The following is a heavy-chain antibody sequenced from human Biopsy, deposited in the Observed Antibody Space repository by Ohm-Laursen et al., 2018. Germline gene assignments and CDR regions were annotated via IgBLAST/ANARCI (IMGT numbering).Heavy chain of an antibody. V-gene: IGHV1-2*02. CDR2: NNPNSGVP. CDR1: GYTFTTYN. Sequence: DSVKVSCKTSGYTFTTYNMQWVRQAPGQGLEWMGWNNPNSGVPNYAQRFQGRFTMTRDTSISTAYMELSRLRSDDTAVYYCARDPRYGYGSYFDYWGQGTLVAVSS. D-gene: IGHD3-10*01. J-gene: IGHJ4*02. CDR3: ARDPRYGYGSYFDY.